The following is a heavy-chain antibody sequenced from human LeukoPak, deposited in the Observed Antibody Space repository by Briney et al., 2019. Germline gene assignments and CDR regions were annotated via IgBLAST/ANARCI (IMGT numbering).Heavy chain of an antibody. CDR2: IYWDDDK. CDR1: GFSLSTSGVG. CDR3: EHRQAPNGNYWGYYFDY. J-gene: IGHJ4*02. V-gene: IGHV2-5*02. Sequence: SGPTLVNPTQTLTLTFSYSGFSLSTSGVGVGWIRQPPGRALEWLALIYWDDDKRYSPSLKSRLTITKDTSKNQVVLTMTNMDPVETPEYYGEHRQAPNGNYWGYYFDYWGQGTLVTVSS. D-gene: IGHD4-17*01.